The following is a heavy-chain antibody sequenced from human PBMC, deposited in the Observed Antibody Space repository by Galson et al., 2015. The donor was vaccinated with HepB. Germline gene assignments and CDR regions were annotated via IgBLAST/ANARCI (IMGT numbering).Heavy chain of an antibody. CDR1: GFSVSSNY. CDR2: IYTGGST. Sequence: SLRLSCAASGFSVSSNYMSWVRQAPGQGLEWVSVIYTGGSTYYAGSVKGRFTISRDNSKNTLYLQMNSLRAEDTAVYYCAREPFTGGYYFDYWGQGTLVTVSS. D-gene: IGHD2/OR15-2a*01. CDR3: AREPFTGGYYFDY. J-gene: IGHJ4*02. V-gene: IGHV3-53*01.